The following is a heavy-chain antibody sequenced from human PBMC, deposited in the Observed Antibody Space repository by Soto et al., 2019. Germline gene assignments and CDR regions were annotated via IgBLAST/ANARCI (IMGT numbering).Heavy chain of an antibody. CDR1: GYTFTGYY. D-gene: IGHD2-2*01. CDR2: INPNSGDT. Sequence: GASVKVSCKASGYTFTGYYMHWVRQAPGQGLEWMGWINPNSGDTNYAQKFQGWVTMTRDTSISTAYMEVGRLRSDDTAVYYCARGQDSDIVVVPPPMGRFDWWAQRTPVTVSS. CDR3: ARGQDSDIVVVPPPMGRFDW. V-gene: IGHV1-2*04. J-gene: IGHJ4*02.